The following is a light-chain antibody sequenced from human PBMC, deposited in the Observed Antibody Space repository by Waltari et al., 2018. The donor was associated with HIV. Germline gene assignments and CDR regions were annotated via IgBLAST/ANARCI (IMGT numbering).Light chain of an antibody. J-gene: IGKJ4*01. CDR3: MQSAQFPLT. CDR1: ETLLQSDGKTY. V-gene: IGKV2D-29*01. CDR2: EVS. Sequence: EIVMTQTPPFLSVAHGQAASISCKSSETLLQSDGKTYFYWYVQKTGQPPQLILYEVSNRFTGVPDRFIGSGSGTDFTLILSRVEAEDVGVYYCMQSAQFPLTFGGGNKVEIK.